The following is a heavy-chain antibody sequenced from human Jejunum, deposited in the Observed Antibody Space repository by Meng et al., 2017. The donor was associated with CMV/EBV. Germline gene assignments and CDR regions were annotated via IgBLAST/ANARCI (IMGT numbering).Heavy chain of an antibody. CDR3: AREDGIDARRLNFYGVDV. V-gene: IGHV3-49*04. Sequence: DNTMTGDRQAPGKGLEWVGFIRSNAYGGTTEYAASVRGRFTISRDDSSSIAYLKMNSLKAEDTAVYHCAREDGIDARRLNFYGVDVWGQGTTVTVSS. CDR2: IRSNAYGGTT. CDR1: DNT. D-gene: IGHD6-6*01. J-gene: IGHJ6*02.